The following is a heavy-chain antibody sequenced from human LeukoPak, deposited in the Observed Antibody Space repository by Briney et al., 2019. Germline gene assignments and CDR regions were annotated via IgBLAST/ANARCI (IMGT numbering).Heavy chain of an antibody. Sequence: PGGSLRLSCAASGFTFSSYAMSWVRQAPGKGLEWVSAISGSGGSTYYADSVKGRFTISRDNAKTSVYLQMNSLRAGDTAVYYCVREGGWDSGSYSAYWGQGTLVTVSS. CDR1: GFTFSSYA. D-gene: IGHD3-10*01. V-gene: IGHV3-23*01. J-gene: IGHJ4*02. CDR2: ISGSGGST. CDR3: VREGGWDSGSYSAY.